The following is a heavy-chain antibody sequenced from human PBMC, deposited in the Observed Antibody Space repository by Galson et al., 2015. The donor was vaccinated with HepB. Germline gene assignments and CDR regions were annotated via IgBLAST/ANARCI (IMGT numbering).Heavy chain of an antibody. CDR2: MNPNSGNT. CDR1: GGTFSSYA. CDR3: ARGSYYDFWSGYYNNWFDP. V-gene: IGHV1-8*02. Sequence: SVKVSCKASGGTFSSYAINWVRQATGQGLEWMGWMNPNSGNTGYAQKFQGRVTMTRNTSISTAYMELSSLRSEDTAVYYCARGSYYDFWSGYYNNWFDPWGQGTLVTVSS. D-gene: IGHD3-3*01. J-gene: IGHJ5*02.